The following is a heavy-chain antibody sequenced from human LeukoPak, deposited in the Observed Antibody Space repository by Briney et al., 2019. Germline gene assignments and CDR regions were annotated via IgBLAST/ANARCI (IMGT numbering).Heavy chain of an antibody. Sequence: GGSLRLSCASSGFTFNNYAMTWVRQAPGKGLEWVSSITASGGSTYCADSVKGRFTISRDNSKNTMYLQMSSLRVEDTAVYYCARDYPTSGIVTIFDYWGQGTLVTVSS. CDR1: GFTFNNYA. V-gene: IGHV3-23*01. J-gene: IGHJ4*02. D-gene: IGHD1-1*01. CDR3: ARDYPTSGIVTIFDY. CDR2: ITASGGST.